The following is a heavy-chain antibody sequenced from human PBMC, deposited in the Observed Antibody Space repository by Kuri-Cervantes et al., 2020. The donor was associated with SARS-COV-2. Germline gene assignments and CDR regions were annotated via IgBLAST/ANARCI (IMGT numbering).Heavy chain of an antibody. J-gene: IGHJ4*02. V-gene: IGHV4-59*01. CDR2: VHYSGTT. Sequence: GSLRLSCDVSGDSINSTYWSWIRQPPGRGLEWIGFVHYSGTTSYSPSLKSRVTMSVDTSKNHFSLKLSSVTTADTAVYYCAKVGTSIAVSGRFDYWGQGTLVTVSS. D-gene: IGHD6-19*01. CDR3: AKVGTSIAVSGRFDY. CDR1: GDSINSTY.